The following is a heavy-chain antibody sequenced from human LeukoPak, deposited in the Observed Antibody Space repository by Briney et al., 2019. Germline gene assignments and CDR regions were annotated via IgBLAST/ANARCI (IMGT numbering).Heavy chain of an antibody. Sequence: ASVKASCKASGYAFTSYGISWVRQAPGQGVEWMGWISAYNGNTNYAQKLQGRVTMTTDTSTSTAYMELRSLRSDDTAVYYCARGSYDFWSGYYTGTRPLDYWGQGTLVTVSS. CDR2: ISAYNGNT. D-gene: IGHD3-3*01. CDR3: ARGSYDFWSGYYTGTRPLDY. CDR1: GYAFTSYG. V-gene: IGHV1-18*01. J-gene: IGHJ4*02.